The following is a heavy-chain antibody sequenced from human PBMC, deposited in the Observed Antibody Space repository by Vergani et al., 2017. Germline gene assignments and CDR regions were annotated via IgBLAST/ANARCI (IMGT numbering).Heavy chain of an antibody. J-gene: IGHJ6*02. D-gene: IGHD2-15*01. V-gene: IGHV1-69*18. Sequence: QVQLVQSGAEVKKPGSSVKVSCKASGGTFRTYAIIWVRQAPGQGLEWMGRIIPIFGTANYAQKFQGRVTITADESTSTAYMELSSLRSEDTAVYYCARDRSPCSGGSCYPHYYYYYGMDVWGQGTTVTVSS. CDR1: GGTFRTYA. CDR3: ARDRSPCSGGSCYPHYYYYYGMDV. CDR2: IIPIFGTA.